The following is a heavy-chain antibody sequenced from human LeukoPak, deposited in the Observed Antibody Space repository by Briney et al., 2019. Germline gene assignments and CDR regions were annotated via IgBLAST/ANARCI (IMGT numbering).Heavy chain of an antibody. CDR3: ARSGSSYAVDY. CDR2: IYYSGST. Sequence: PSETLSLTCTVSGGSVSSGSYYWSWIRQPPGKGLEWIGYIYYSGSTNYNPSLKSRVTISVDTSKNQFSLKLSSVTAADTAVYYCARSGSSYAVDYWGQGTLVTVSS. D-gene: IGHD2-2*01. CDR1: GGSVSSGSYY. V-gene: IGHV4-61*01. J-gene: IGHJ4*02.